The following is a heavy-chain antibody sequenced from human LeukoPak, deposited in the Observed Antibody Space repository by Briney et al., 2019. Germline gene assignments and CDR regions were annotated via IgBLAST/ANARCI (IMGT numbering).Heavy chain of an antibody. CDR3: ATVLYCGGDCYSGFDY. CDR1: GYSFTSYY. D-gene: IGHD2-21*02. CDR2: INPSGGGT. V-gene: IGHV1-46*01. J-gene: IGHJ4*02. Sequence: ASVKVSCKASGYSFTSYYMHWVRQAPGQGLEWMGIINPSGGGTTYAQKFQGRVTMTEDTSTDTAYMELSSLRSEDTAVYYCATVLYCGGDCYSGFDYWGQGTLVTVSS.